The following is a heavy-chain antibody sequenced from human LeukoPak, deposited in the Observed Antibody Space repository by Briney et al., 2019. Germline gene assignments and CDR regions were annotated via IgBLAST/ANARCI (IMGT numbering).Heavy chain of an antibody. V-gene: IGHV3-30-3*01. Sequence: GGSLRLSCAASGFTFSSYAMHWVRQAPGKGLEWVAVISYDGSNKYYADSVKGRFTISRDNSKNTLHLQMNSLRAEDTAVYYCAREPVAVAGRRGYFDYWGQGTLVTVSS. D-gene: IGHD6-19*01. J-gene: IGHJ4*02. CDR1: GFTFSSYA. CDR2: ISYDGSNK. CDR3: AREPVAVAGRRGYFDY.